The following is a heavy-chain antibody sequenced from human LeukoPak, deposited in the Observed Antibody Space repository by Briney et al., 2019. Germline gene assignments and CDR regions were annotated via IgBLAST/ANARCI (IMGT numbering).Heavy chain of an antibody. J-gene: IGHJ4*02. CDR3: ARRPGGYYDSNGILEYFDY. D-gene: IGHD3-22*01. CDR2: IREDGSEK. V-gene: IGHV3-7*01. CDR1: GFSFSSYW. Sequence: GGFLRLSCAASGFSFSSYWISWVRQAPGKGLEWVANIREDGSEKYYVDSVKGRFTISRDNAKNSLYLQMNSLRAEDTAVYYCARRPGGYYDSNGILEYFDYWGQGTLVTVSS.